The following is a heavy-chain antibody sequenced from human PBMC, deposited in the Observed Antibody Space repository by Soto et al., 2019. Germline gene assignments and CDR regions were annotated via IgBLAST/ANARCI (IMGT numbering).Heavy chain of an antibody. J-gene: IGHJ4*02. D-gene: IGHD3-3*01. Sequence: PGGSLRLSCSASGVTVSSNYMSWVRQAPGKGLEWVSVIYSGGSTYYADSVKGRFTISRDNSKNTLYLQMNSLRAEDTAVYYCARFDFWSGYNYWGQGTLVTVSS. V-gene: IGHV3-53*01. CDR2: IYSGGST. CDR3: ARFDFWSGYNY. CDR1: GVTVSSNY.